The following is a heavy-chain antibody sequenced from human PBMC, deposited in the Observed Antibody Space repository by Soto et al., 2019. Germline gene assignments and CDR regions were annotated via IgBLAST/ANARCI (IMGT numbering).Heavy chain of an antibody. CDR3: GREGPWLRKPSSRRLDAGRLYGMDV. Sequence: PSQTLSLTCAISGDSVSSNSAAWNWIRQSPSRGLEWLGRTYYRSKWYNDYAVSVKSRITINPDTSKNQFSLQLNSVTPEDTAVYYCGREGPWLRKPSSRRLDAGRLYGMDVWGQGTTVTVS. CDR1: GDSVSSNSAA. V-gene: IGHV6-1*01. CDR2: TYYRSKWYN. J-gene: IGHJ6*02. D-gene: IGHD5-12*01.